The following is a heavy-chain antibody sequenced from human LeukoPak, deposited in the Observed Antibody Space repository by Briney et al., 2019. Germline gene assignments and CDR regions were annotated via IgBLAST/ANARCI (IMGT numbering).Heavy chain of an antibody. CDR2: IAPSDSYT. D-gene: IGHD3-22*01. Sequence: GESLKISCKGSGYTFNTYWITWVRQVPGKGLEWMGRIAPSDSYTNYNPSFEGHVTMSVEKSITTVYLQWSSLKASDTAMYYCVRQPPGVYDTTQNWFDPWGQGTLVTVSS. V-gene: IGHV5-10-1*01. J-gene: IGHJ5*02. CDR3: VRQPPGVYDTTQNWFDP. CDR1: GYTFNTYW.